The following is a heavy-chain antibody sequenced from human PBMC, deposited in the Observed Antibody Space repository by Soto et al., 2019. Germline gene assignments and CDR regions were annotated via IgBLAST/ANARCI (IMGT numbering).Heavy chain of an antibody. CDR2: TIPVFDTA. J-gene: IGHJ6*02. CDR3: ARDPAPTATTLGHGLDV. CDR1: GGSFRRHG. V-gene: IGHV1-69*01. D-gene: IGHD4-17*01. Sequence: QVQLMQSGPEVKTPGSSVKVSCRASGGSFRRHGISWVRQAPGQGLEWMGGTIPVFDTANYAQKFQGRLTITADESTNTAYMDLSSLTSEDTAMYYCARDPAPTATTLGHGLDVWGQGTTVTVSS.